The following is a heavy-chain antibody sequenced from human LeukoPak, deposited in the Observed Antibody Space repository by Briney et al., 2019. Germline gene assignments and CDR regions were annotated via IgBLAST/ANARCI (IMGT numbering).Heavy chain of an antibody. D-gene: IGHD3-9*01. V-gene: IGHV1-46*01. CDR2: INPSGGST. CDR3: AREGPTSLRYFGWGYYYYYYMDV. CDR1: GYTFTSYY. J-gene: IGHJ6*03. Sequence: ASVKVSCKASGYTFTSYYMHWVRQAPGQGLEWMGIINPSGGSTSYAQKFQGRVTMTRDMSTSTVYMELSSLRSEDTAVYYCAREGPTSLRYFGWGYYYYYYMDVWGKGTTVTVSS.